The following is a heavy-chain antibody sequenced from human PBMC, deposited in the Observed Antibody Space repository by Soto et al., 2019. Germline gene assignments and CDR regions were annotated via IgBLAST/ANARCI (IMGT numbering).Heavy chain of an antibody. V-gene: IGHV1-3*01. CDR1: GYTFTSYA. CDR3: ARGELGYCSSTSCYYSYYYGMDV. CDR2: INAGNGNT. Sequence: SSVNVSCKASGYTFTSYAMHWVRQAPAQRLEWMGWINAGNGNTKYSQKFQGRVTITRDTSASTAYMELSSLRSEDTAVYYCARGELGYCSSTSCYYSYYYGMDVWGQGTTVTVSS. J-gene: IGHJ6*02. D-gene: IGHD2-2*01.